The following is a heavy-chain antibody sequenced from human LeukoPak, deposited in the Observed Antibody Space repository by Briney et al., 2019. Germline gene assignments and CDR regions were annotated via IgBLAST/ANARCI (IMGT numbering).Heavy chain of an antibody. CDR3: GRAFWSGSPFDY. CDR1: GYTFTSCY. J-gene: IGHJ4*02. D-gene: IGHD3-3*01. V-gene: IGHV1-46*03. CDR2: INPSGGST. Sequence: APVKVSCKASGYTFTSCYMHWVRQAPGQGLEWMGIINPSGGSTSYAQEFQGRVTMTRDTSTSTVYMELTSLRSEDTAVYFCGRAFWSGSPFDYWGQGTLVTVSS.